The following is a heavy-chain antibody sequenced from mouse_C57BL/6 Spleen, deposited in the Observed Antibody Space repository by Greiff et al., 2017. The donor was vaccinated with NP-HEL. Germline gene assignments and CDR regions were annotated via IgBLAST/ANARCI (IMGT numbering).Heavy chain of an antibody. Sequence: QVQLKEPGTELVKPGASVKLSCKASGYTFTSYWMHWVKQRPGQGLEWIGNINPSNGGTNYNEKFKSKATLTVDKSSSTAYMQLSSLTSEDSAVYYCARTFVGLRRGMDYWGQGTSVTVSS. J-gene: IGHJ4*01. D-gene: IGHD2-4*01. CDR3: ARTFVGLRRGMDY. CDR1: GYTFTSYW. CDR2: INPSNGGT. V-gene: IGHV1-53*01.